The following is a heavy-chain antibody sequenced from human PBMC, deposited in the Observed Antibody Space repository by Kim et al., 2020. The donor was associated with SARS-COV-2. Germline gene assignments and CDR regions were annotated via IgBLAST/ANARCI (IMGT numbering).Heavy chain of an antibody. CDR3: AKLGWIQLWPIIDY. CDR2: ISGSGGST. CDR1: GFTFSSYA. J-gene: IGHJ4*02. V-gene: IGHV3-23*01. Sequence: GGSLRLSCAASGFTFSSYAMSWVRQAPGKGLEWVSAISGSGGSTYYADSVKGRFTISRDNSKNTLYLQMNSLRAEDTAVYYCAKLGWIQLWPIIDYWGQGTLVTVSS. D-gene: IGHD5-18*01.